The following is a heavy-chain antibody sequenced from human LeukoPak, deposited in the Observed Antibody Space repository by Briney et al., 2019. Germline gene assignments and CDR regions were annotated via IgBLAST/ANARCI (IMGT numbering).Heavy chain of an antibody. CDR1: GFTVSSNY. V-gene: IGHV3-20*04. CDR3: ARDVGYSGYGHYFDY. J-gene: IGHJ4*02. CDR2: INWNGGST. Sequence: GGSLRLSCAASGFTVSSNYMSWVRQAPGKGLEWVSGINWNGGSTGYADSVKGRFTISRDNAKNSLYLQMNSLRAEDTALYYCARDVGYSGYGHYFDYWGQGTLVTVSS. D-gene: IGHD5-12*01.